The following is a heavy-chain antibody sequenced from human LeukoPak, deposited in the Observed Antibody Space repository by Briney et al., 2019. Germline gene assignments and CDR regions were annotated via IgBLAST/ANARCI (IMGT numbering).Heavy chain of an antibody. J-gene: IGHJ4*02. D-gene: IGHD3-10*01. V-gene: IGHV3-21*04. Sequence: GGSLRLSCAASGFTFSSYSMNWVRQAPGKGLEWVSSISSSSSYIYYADSVKGRFTISRDNAKNSLYLQMNSLRAEDTAVYYCARDRPYYYGSGSYYTFDYWGQGTLVTVSS. CDR2: ISSSSSYI. CDR1: GFTFSSYS. CDR3: ARDRPYYYGSGSYYTFDY.